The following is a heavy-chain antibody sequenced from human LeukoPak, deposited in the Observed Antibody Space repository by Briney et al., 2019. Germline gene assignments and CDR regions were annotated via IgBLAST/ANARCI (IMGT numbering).Heavy chain of an antibody. Sequence: GGSLRLSCAASGFTFSDQYMTWIRQAPGKGLEWVAQISSRSNDINYADSVKGRFTISRDNAKNSVYLQMNSLRVEDTAVYYCTKGGYNTSWYWFFWGQGTLVIASS. J-gene: IGHJ4*02. CDR3: TKGGYNTSWYWFF. V-gene: IGHV3-11*06. CDR2: ISSRSNDI. CDR1: GFTFSDQY. D-gene: IGHD2-8*02.